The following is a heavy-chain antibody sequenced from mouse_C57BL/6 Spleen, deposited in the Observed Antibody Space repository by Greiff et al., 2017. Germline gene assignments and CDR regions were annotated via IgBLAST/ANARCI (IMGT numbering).Heavy chain of an antibody. J-gene: IGHJ2*01. CDR1: GYTFTSYW. D-gene: IGHD1-1*01. V-gene: IGHV1-52*01. Sequence: VKLQQPGAELVRPGSSVKLSCKASGYTFTSYWMHWVKQRPIQGLEWIGNIDPSDSETHYNQKFKDKATLTVDKSSSTAYMQLSSLTSEDSAVYYCARSLYYGSSFDYWGQGTTLTVSS. CDR3: ARSLYYGSSFDY. CDR2: IDPSDSET.